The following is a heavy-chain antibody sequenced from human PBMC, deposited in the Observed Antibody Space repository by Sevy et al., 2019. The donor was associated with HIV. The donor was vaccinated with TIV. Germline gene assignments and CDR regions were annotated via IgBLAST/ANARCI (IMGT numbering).Heavy chain of an antibody. CDR1: GGSVSSGDHY. V-gene: IGHV4-30-4*01. J-gene: IGHJ5*02. CDR3: ARVSNSPLGGLWFGELSSRGRFDP. D-gene: IGHD3-10*01. Sequence: SETLSLTCTVSGGSVSSGDHYWSWIRQPPGKGLEWIGFIYYSGSTHYNPSLKTRVTISVDTSKNQFSLKLGSVTAAATAVYYCARVSNSPLGGLWFGELSSRGRFDPWGQGTLVTVSS. CDR2: IYYSGST.